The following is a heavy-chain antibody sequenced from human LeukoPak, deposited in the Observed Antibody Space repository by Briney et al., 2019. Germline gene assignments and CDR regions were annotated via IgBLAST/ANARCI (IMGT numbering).Heavy chain of an antibody. Sequence: SETLSLTCVVSGGSVSGYYWGWIRQPPGRGLEWIGYVYYSGSTDYNPSFKSRITISVDTSRNQFSLQLSSVTAADTAVYYCARIHRYCSGGACYVLDNWGQGTLVAVSS. J-gene: IGHJ4*02. CDR1: GGSVSGYY. CDR3: ARIHRYCSGGACYVLDN. D-gene: IGHD2-15*01. V-gene: IGHV4-59*02. CDR2: VYYSGST.